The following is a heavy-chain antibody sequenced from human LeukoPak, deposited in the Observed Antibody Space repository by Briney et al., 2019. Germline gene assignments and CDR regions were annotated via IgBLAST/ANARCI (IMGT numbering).Heavy chain of an antibody. D-gene: IGHD3-22*01. CDR1: GFTFSSYA. CDR3: AKVISYYYDSSGSIDY. CDR2: ISGSGGST. J-gene: IGHJ4*02. V-gene: IGHV3-23*01. Sequence: PGGSLRLSCAASGFTFSSYAMSWVRQAPGKGLEWVSAISGSGGSTYYADPVKGRFTISRDNSKNTLYLQMNSLRAEDTAVYYCAKVISYYYDSSGSIDYWGQGTLVTVSS.